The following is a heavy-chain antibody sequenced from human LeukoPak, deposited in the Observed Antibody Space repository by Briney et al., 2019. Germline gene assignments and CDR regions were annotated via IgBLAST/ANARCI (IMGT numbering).Heavy chain of an antibody. CDR3: ARAPRHVVSSPNWFDP. J-gene: IGHJ5*02. CDR2: INPNSGGT. Sequence: ASVKVSCKVSGYSLSELSTHWVRQAPGQGLEWMGWINPNSGGTNYAQKFQGRVTMTRDTSISTAYMELSRLRSDDTAVYYCARAPRHVVSSPNWFDPWGQGTLVTVSS. D-gene: IGHD2-21*01. CDR1: GYSLSELS. V-gene: IGHV1-2*02.